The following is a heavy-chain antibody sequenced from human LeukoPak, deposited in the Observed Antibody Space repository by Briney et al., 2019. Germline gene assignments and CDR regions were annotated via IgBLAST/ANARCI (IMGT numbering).Heavy chain of an antibody. Sequence: PSETLSLTCTVSGGSVSSSSYDWTWIRQPPGKGLEWIGYIYYSGSTGFNPSLKSRVTISLDTSKNHFSLKLSSVTAADTAVYYCARSQAGNYFAYWGQGTLVTVSS. CDR3: ARSQAGNYFAY. CDR1: GGSVSSSSYD. CDR2: IYYSGST. D-gene: IGHD3-10*01. V-gene: IGHV4-61*03. J-gene: IGHJ4*02.